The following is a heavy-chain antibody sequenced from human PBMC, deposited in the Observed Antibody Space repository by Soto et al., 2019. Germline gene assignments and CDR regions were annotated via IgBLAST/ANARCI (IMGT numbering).Heavy chain of an antibody. CDR1: GYTFTSDD. V-gene: IGHV1-8*01. CDR2: MNPNSGNT. Sequence: QVQLVQSGAEVKKPGASVKVSCKASGYTFTSDDINWVRQASGQGLEWMGWMNPNSGNTGYAQKFQGRVTMTRNTARSTAYMERSSLRSEDTAVYYCERSSDCNPDYWGQGTLVTVSS. J-gene: IGHJ4*02. D-gene: IGHD2-21*02. CDR3: ERSSDCNPDY.